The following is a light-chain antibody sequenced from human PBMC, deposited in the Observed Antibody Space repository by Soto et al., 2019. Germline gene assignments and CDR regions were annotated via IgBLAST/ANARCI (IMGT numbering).Light chain of an antibody. CDR1: SSDVGSYNL. Sequence: QSALTQPASVSGSPGQSITISCTGTSSDVGSYNLVSWYQQHPGKAPKLMIYEVSKRPSGVSNRFSGSKSGNTASLTISGLQAEDEADYYCCSYAGSYNYVXGTGTKVTVL. V-gene: IGLV2-23*02. CDR2: EVS. J-gene: IGLJ1*01. CDR3: CSYAGSYNYV.